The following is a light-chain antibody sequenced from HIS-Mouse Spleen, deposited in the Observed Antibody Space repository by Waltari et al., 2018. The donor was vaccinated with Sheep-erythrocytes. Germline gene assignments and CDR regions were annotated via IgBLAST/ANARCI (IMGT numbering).Light chain of an antibody. CDR2: EDR. Sequence: SYELTQPPSVSVSPGQTARITCSGDALPKKYAYWYQQKSGQATVLVIYEDRKRPSGIPERFSGSSSGTMATLTSSGAQVEDDADYYCYSTERSGNHGVFGGGTKLTVL. CDR1: ALPKKY. CDR3: YSTERSGNHGV. J-gene: IGLJ3*02. V-gene: IGLV3-10*01.